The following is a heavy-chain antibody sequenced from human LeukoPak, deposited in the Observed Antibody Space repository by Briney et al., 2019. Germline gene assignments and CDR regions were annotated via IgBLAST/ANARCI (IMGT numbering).Heavy chain of an antibody. J-gene: IGHJ5*02. CDR1: GYTFTSYG. CDR2: ISAYNGNT. V-gene: IGHV1-18*01. CDR3: ARDRIAVAGTSRGWFDP. D-gene: IGHD6-19*01. Sequence: ASVKVSCKASGYTFTSYGISWVRQAPGQGLEWMGWISAYNGNTNYAQKLQGRVTMTTDTSTSTAYMELRSLRSDDTAVYYCARDRIAVAGTSRGWFDPWGQGTLVTVSS.